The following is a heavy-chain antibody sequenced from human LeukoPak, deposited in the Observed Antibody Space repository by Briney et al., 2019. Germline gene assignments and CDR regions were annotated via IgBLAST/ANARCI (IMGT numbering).Heavy chain of an antibody. CDR3: ANEIRPNDH. V-gene: IGHV3-23*01. D-gene: IGHD4-17*01. Sequence: GGSLRLSCAASGFTFSSHAMSWVRQAPGKGLEWVSAISISGGSTYYADSVKGRFTISRDNSKNTLYLQMNSLRPEDTAVYYCANEIRPNDHWGQGTLVTVSS. CDR1: GFTFSSHA. CDR2: ISISGGST. J-gene: IGHJ4*02.